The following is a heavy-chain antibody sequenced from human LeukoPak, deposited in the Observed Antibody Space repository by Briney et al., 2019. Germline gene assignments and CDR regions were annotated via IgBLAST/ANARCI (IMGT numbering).Heavy chain of an antibody. D-gene: IGHD6-19*01. J-gene: IGHJ4*02. CDR3: AKSGSGWTYYFDY. Sequence: GGSLRLSCAASGFTFSSYAMSWVRQAPGKGLEWVSAISGSGGSTYYADSVKGRFTISRDNSKSTLYLQMNSLRAEDTAVYYCAKSGSGWTYYFDYWGQGTLVTVSS. CDR2: ISGSGGST. V-gene: IGHV3-23*01. CDR1: GFTFSSYA.